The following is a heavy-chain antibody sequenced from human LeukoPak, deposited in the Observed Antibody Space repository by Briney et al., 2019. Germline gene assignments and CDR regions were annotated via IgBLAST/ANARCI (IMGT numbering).Heavy chain of an antibody. J-gene: IGHJ4*02. CDR2: ISYDGTNT. CDR1: GFTFSDYA. CDR3: AKGPYYDFWSGSSCYFDY. Sequence: GGSLRLSCAVSGFTFSDYAMYWVRQAPGKGLEWVAVISYDGTNTHYPDSVKGRFTISRDNSKNTLYLQMNSLRAEDTAVYYCAKGPYYDFWSGSSCYFDYWGQGTLVTVSS. V-gene: IGHV3-30-3*01. D-gene: IGHD3-3*01.